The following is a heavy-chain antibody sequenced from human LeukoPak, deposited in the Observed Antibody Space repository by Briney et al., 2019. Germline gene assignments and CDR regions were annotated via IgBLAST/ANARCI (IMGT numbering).Heavy chain of an antibody. Sequence: PGGSLGLSCAASGFTFSSYAMSWVRQAPGKGLEWVSAISGSGGSTYCADSVKGRFTISRDNSKNTLYLQMNSLRAEDTAVYYCAEALGVPFYFDYWGPGTLVTASS. CDR2: ISGSGGST. CDR1: GFTFSSYA. CDR3: AEALGVPFYFDY. D-gene: IGHD3-10*01. J-gene: IGHJ4*02. V-gene: IGHV3-23*01.